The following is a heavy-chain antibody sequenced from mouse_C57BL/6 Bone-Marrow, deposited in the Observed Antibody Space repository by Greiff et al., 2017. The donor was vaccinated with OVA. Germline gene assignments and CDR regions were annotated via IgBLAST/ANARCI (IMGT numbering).Heavy chain of an antibody. J-gene: IGHJ2*01. D-gene: IGHD2-4*01. CDR1: GFSLTSYG. V-gene: IGHV2-4*01. CDR3: AKNGGDYDDLDY. Sequence: QVQLKESGPGLVQPSQSLSITCTVSGFSLTSYGVHWVRQPPGKGLEWLGVIWSGGSTDYNAAFISRLSISKDNSKNQVFFKMNSLQAEDTARYYCAKNGGDYDDLDYWGQGTTLTVSS. CDR2: IWSGGST.